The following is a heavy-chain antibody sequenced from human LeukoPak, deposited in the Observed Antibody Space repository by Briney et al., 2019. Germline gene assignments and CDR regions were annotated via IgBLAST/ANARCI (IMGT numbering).Heavy chain of an antibody. D-gene: IGHD1-26*01. J-gene: IGHJ4*02. CDR3: AKRGAEVGTTIAPGDY. CDR2: IGGSGGST. CDR1: GFTFSSYA. V-gene: IGHV3-23*01. Sequence: GGSLRLSCAASGFTFSSYAMTWVRQAPGKGLEWFSAIGGSGGSTYYADSVKGRFTISSDSSKNTLYLQMNSLRAEDTVVYYCAKRGAEVGTTIAPGDYWGQGSLVTVSS.